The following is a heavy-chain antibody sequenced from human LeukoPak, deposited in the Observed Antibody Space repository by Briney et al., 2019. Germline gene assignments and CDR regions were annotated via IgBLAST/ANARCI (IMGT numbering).Heavy chain of an antibody. D-gene: IGHD1-26*01. J-gene: IGHJ4*02. Sequence: GRSLRLSCAASGLTFDDYAMHWARQAPGKGLEWVSGISWNSGSIGYVDSVKGRFTISRDSAKSSLYLQMNSLRAEDMAVYYCAKGRSYSYTAHPFDYWGQGTLVTVSS. CDR2: ISWNSGSI. CDR1: GLTFDDYA. V-gene: IGHV3-9*03. CDR3: AKGRSYSYTAHPFDY.